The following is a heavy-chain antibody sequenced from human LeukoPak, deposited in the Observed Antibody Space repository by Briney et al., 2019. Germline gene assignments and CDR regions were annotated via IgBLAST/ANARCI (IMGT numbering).Heavy chain of an antibody. V-gene: IGHV3-43*02. CDR3: ARESGKFDY. CDR1: GLPLADFA. Sequence: GGSLRLSCVASGLPLADFAMHWVRQAPGKGLEWVSLISGDGVSTFYADSVKGRFSISRDNSKNSLSLEMNSLRTEDTAMYYCARESGKFDYWGQGTLVAVSS. CDR2: ISGDGVST. J-gene: IGHJ4*02.